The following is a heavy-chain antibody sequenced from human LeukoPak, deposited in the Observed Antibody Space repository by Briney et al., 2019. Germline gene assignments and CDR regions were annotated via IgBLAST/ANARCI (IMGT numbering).Heavy chain of an antibody. CDR3: ERRKDAFDI. CDR1: GGSISSSDNY. Sequence: PSETLSLTCTVSGGSISSSDNYWGWIRQPPGKGLEWIGRIYTSGSTNYNPSLKSRVTISVDKSKNQFSLKLSSVTAADTAVYYCERRKDAFDIWGQGTMVTVSS. V-gene: IGHV4-61*05. CDR2: IYTSGST. J-gene: IGHJ3*02.